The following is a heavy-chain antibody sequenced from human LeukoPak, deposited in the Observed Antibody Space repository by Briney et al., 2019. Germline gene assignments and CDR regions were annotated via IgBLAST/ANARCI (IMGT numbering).Heavy chain of an antibody. D-gene: IGHD6-19*01. J-gene: IGHJ4*02. Sequence: GRSLRLSCAASGFTFSSYAMHWVRQAPGKGLEWVAVISYDGSNKYYADSVKGRFTISRDNSKNTLYLQMNSLRAEDTAVYYCARDLSSGWLDYWGQGTLVIVSS. V-gene: IGHV3-30*04. CDR2: ISYDGSNK. CDR3: ARDLSSGWLDY. CDR1: GFTFSSYA.